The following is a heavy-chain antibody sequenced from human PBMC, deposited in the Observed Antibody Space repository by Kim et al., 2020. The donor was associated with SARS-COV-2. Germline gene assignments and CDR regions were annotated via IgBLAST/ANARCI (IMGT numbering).Heavy chain of an antibody. D-gene: IGHD3-9*01. V-gene: IGHV1-69*13. J-gene: IGHJ5*02. CDR3: ARVAGGYDILTGYYKPSYNWFDP. CDR2: IIPIFGTA. CDR1: GGTFSSYA. Sequence: SVKVSCKASGGTFSSYAISWVRQAPGQGLEWMGGIIPIFGTANYAQKFQGRVTITADESTSTAYMELSSLRSEDTAVYYCARVAGGYDILTGYYKPSYNWFDPWGQGTLVTVSS.